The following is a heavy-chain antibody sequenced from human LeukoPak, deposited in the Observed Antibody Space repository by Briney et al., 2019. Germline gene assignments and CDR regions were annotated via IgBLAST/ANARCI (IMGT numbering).Heavy chain of an antibody. Sequence: SETLSLTCTVSGGSISSSSYYWGWIRQPPGKGLEWIGSIYYSGSTYYNPSLKSRVTISVDTSKNQFSLKLSSVTAADTAVYYCARGYGGITIFGVVITPSYYFDYWGQGTLVTVSS. CDR2: IYYSGST. D-gene: IGHD3-3*01. CDR3: ARGYGGITIFGVVITPSYYFDY. J-gene: IGHJ4*02. CDR1: GGSISSSSYY. V-gene: IGHV4-39*07.